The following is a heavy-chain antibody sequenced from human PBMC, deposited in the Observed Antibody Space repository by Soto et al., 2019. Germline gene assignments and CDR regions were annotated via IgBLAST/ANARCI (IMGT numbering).Heavy chain of an antibody. Sequence: EVQLVESGGGLVQPGGSLRLSCAASGFTFSSYWMHWVRQAPGKGLVWVSRINSDGSSTTYADSVKGRFPISRDNAKNTLYLQLNSLRAEDTAVYYCARDQGYCSGGSCYVAGYWGQGTLVTVSS. D-gene: IGHD2-15*01. CDR1: GFTFSSYW. V-gene: IGHV3-74*01. CDR2: INSDGSST. J-gene: IGHJ4*02. CDR3: ARDQGYCSGGSCYVAGY.